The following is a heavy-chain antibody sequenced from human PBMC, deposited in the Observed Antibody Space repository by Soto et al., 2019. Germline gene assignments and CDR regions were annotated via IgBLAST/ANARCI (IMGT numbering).Heavy chain of an antibody. J-gene: IGHJ4*02. D-gene: IGHD6-6*01. CDR3: GRAAAARPAAWS. CDR2: ISSSGSST. Sequence: GGSLRLSCAASGFTFGDYYMSWIRQAPGKGLEWVSYISSSGSSTYYVDSVRGRFTISRDNAKNSLYLQMDSLGAEDTAVYYWGRAAAARPAAWSGGRGTLVTVSS. V-gene: IGHV3-11*01. CDR1: GFTFGDYY.